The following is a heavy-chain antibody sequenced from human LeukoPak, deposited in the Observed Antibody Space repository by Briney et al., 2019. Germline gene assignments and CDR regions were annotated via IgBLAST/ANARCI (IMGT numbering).Heavy chain of an antibody. V-gene: IGHV3-30-3*01. CDR2: ISYDGNNK. D-gene: IGHD5-12*01. CDR1: GFTFSSYA. J-gene: IGHJ4*02. CDR3: AKDADDFSGYADY. Sequence: GRSPRLSCAASGFTFSSYAMHWVRQAPGKGLEWVAVISYDGNNKYYADSVKGRFTISRDNSKNTLYLQMNSLRAEDTAVYYCAKDADDFSGYADYWGQGTLVTVSS.